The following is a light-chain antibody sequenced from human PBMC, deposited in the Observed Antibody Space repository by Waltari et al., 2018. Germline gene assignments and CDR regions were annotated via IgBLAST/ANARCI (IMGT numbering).Light chain of an antibody. V-gene: IGKV3-15*01. J-gene: IGKJ1*01. CDR3: QQYNNWPPAHWT. CDR2: GAS. CDR1: QSVSSN. Sequence: ETVMTQSPATLSVSPGERATLSCRASQSVSSNLAWYQQKPGQAPRLLIYGASTRATGIPARFSGSGAGTEFTLTISSLQSEDFAVYYCQQYNNWPPAHWTFGQGTKVEIK.